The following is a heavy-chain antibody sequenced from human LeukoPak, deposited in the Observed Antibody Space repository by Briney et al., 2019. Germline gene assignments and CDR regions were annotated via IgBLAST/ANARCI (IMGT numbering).Heavy chain of an antibody. Sequence: ASVKVSCKASGYTFTSYDINWARQATGQGLEWMGWMNPNSGNTGYAQKFQGRVTMTRNTSISTAYMELSSLRSEDTAVYYCARGIGRWTYNWFDPWGQGTLVTVSS. D-gene: IGHD4-23*01. CDR2: MNPNSGNT. CDR3: ARGIGRWTYNWFDP. V-gene: IGHV1-8*01. J-gene: IGHJ5*02. CDR1: GYTFTSYD.